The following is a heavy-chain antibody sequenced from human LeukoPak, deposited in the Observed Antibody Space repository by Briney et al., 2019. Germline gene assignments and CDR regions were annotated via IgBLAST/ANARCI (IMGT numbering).Heavy chain of an antibody. CDR2: INAGNGNT. D-gene: IGHD4-17*01. CDR1: GYTFTSYA. J-gene: IGHJ1*01. Sequence: ASVKVSCKASGYTFTSYAMHWARQAPGQRLEWMGWINAGNGNTKYSQKFQGRVTITRDTSASTAYMELSSLRSEDTAVYYCAREPTKTTVTTTGLQHWGQGTLVTVSS. CDR3: AREPTKTTVTTTGLQH. V-gene: IGHV1-3*01.